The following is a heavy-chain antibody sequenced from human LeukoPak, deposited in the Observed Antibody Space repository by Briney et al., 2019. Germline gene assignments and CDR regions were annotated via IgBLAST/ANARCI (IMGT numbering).Heavy chain of an antibody. CDR2: LSGSDEST. D-gene: IGHD2-2*01. Sequence: PGGSLRLSCAASGFAFSTYAMNWVRQAPGKGLEWVSALSGSDESTYYAGSVKGRFTISRDESTNTVYLQMNSLRAEDTAVYYCAKERCSTSCYLFDSWGQGTLVTVSS. V-gene: IGHV3-23*01. CDR3: AKERCSTSCYLFDS. J-gene: IGHJ4*02. CDR1: GFAFSTYA.